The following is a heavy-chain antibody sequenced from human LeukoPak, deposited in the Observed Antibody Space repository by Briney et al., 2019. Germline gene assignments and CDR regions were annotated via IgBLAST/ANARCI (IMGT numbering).Heavy chain of an antibody. J-gene: IGHJ4*02. V-gene: IGHV3-33*01. CDR2: IWYDGSNK. CDR3: ARDLSGWSPFDY. CDR1: GFIFNKHG. Sequence: QPGRSLRLSCAASGFIFNKHGMRWVRLAPGTGLEWVAIIWYDGSNKNYADSVKGRFNISRDNSRNTLYLQMNNLRDEDTAIYYCARDLSGWSPFDYWGQGTQVTVSS. D-gene: IGHD6-19*01.